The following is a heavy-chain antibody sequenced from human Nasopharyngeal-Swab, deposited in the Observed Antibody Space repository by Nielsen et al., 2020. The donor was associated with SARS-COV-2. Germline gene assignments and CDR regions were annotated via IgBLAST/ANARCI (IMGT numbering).Heavy chain of an antibody. D-gene: IGHD2-2*01. CDR2: INPNSGGT. CDR1: GYTFTGYY. J-gene: IGHJ6*02. V-gene: IGHV1-2*02. Sequence: ASVKVSCKASGYTFTGYYMRWVRQAPGQGLEWMGWINPNSGGTNYAQKFQGRVTMTRDTSISTAYMELSRLRSDDTAVYYCARVPRYCSSTSCYAEPYYYYYGMDVWGQGTTVTVSS. CDR3: ARVPRYCSSTSCYAEPYYYYYGMDV.